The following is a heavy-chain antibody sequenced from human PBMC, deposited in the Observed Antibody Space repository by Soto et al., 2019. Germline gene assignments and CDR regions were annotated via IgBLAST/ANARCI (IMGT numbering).Heavy chain of an antibody. CDR2: IIPIFGTA. CDR1: GGTFSSYA. D-gene: IGHD2-2*01. CDR3: AMSSIVVVPAATNYYYGMDV. Sequence: SVKVSFKASGGTFSSYAISWVRQAPGQGLEWMGGIIPIFGTANYAQKFQGRVTITADESTSTAYMELSSLRSEDTAVYYCAMSSIVVVPAATNYYYGMDVWGQGTTVTVSS. J-gene: IGHJ6*02. V-gene: IGHV1-69*13.